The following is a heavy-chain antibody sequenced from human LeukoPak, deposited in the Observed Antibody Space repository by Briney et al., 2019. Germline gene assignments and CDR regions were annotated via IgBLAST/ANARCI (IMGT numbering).Heavy chain of an antibody. J-gene: IGHJ5*02. D-gene: IGHD2-21*02. Sequence: GGSLRLSCAASGCTVSSNYMSWVRLAPGKGLEWVSLIKSDNTTYYADSVKGRFSISRDNSKNTLFLQMNSLRAEDTAVYYCPRDRDLRVTASSWGQGTLVTVSS. CDR3: PRDRDLRVTASS. V-gene: IGHV3-53*01. CDR2: IKSDNTT. CDR1: GCTVSSNY.